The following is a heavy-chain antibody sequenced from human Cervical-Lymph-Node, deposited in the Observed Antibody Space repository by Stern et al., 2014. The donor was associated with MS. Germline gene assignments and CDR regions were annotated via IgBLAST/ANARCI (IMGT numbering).Heavy chain of an antibody. V-gene: IGHV2-5*02. D-gene: IGHD5-18*01. Sequence: QVTLRESGPTLVKPTQTLTLTCTFSGFSLSTSGGGGGWLRQPPRKALAWLALIYWDDDKRYSPSLKSRLTITKDTSKNQVVLTMTNMDPVDTATYYCAHEDTAMVMGYWGQGTLVTVSS. CDR2: IYWDDDK. CDR3: AHEDTAMVMGY. J-gene: IGHJ4*02. CDR1: GFSLSTSGGG.